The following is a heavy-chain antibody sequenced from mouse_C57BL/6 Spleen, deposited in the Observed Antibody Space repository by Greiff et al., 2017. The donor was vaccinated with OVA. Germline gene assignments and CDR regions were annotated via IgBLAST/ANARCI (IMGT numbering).Heavy chain of an antibody. D-gene: IGHD2-3*01. CDR3: ARSGDGYFPYAMDY. J-gene: IGHJ4*01. CDR2: IYPGDGDT. Sequence: VKLQESGPELVKPGASVKISCKASGYAFSSSWMNWVKQRPGKGLEWIGRIYPGDGDTNYNGKFKGKATLTADKSSSTAYMQLSSLTSEDSAVYFCARSGDGYFPYAMDYWGQGTSVTVSS. V-gene: IGHV1-82*01. CDR1: GYAFSSSW.